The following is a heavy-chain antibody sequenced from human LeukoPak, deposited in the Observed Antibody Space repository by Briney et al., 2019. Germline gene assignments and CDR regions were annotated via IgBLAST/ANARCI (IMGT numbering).Heavy chain of an antibody. V-gene: IGHV1-69*04. D-gene: IGHD2-21*02. CDR3: ARDWGEVVTAIPGGWFDP. J-gene: IGHJ5*02. CDR2: IIPIFGIA. Sequence: SVKVSCKASGGTFSSYAISWVRQAPGQGLEWMGRIIPIFGIANYAQKLQGRVTITADKSTSTAYMELSSLRSEDTAVYYCARDWGEVVTAIPGGWFDPWGQGTLVTVSS. CDR1: GGTFSSYA.